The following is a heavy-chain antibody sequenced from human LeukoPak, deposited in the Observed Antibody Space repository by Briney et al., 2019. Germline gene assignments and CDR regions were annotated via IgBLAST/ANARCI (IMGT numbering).Heavy chain of an antibody. CDR3: ASSDYGDYLHVDY. J-gene: IGHJ4*02. D-gene: IGHD4-17*01. Sequence: ASVKVSCKASGYTFTGYYMHWVRQAPGQGLEWMGWINPNSGGTNYAQKFQGRVTMTRDTSISTAYMELSRPRSDDTAVYYCASSDYGDYLHVDYWGQGTLVTVSS. V-gene: IGHV1-2*02. CDR2: INPNSGGT. CDR1: GYTFTGYY.